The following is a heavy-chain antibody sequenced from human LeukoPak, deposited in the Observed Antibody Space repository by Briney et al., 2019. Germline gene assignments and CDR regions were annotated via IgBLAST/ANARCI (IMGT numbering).Heavy chain of an antibody. J-gene: IGHJ6*02. CDR2: INHSGST. CDR3: ARDGWDPRNYYYYGMDV. CDR1: GGSFSGYY. Sequence: SETLSLTCAVYGGSFSGYYWSWIRQPPGKGLEWIGEINHSGSTNYNPSLKSRVTISVDTSKNQFSLKLSSVTAADTAVYYCARDGWDPRNYYYYGMDVWGQGTTVTVSS. D-gene: IGHD1-26*01. V-gene: IGHV4-34*01.